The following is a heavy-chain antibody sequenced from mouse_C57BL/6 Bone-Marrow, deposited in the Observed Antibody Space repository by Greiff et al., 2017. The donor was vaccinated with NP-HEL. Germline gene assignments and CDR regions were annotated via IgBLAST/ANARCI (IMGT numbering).Heavy chain of an antibody. J-gene: IGHJ2*01. CDR1: GYSFTGYY. CDR3: AREGH. V-gene: IGHV1-42*01. CDR2: INPSTGGT. Sequence: VQLKESGPELVKPGASVKISCKASGYSFTGYYMNWVKQSPEKSLEWIGEINPSTGGTTYNQKFKAKATLTVDKSASTAYMQLKSLTSEDSAVYYCAREGHWGQGTTLTVSS.